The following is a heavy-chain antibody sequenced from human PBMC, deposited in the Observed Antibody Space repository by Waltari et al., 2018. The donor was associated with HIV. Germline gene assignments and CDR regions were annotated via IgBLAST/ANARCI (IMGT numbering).Heavy chain of an antibody. CDR1: GCTLSSSR. CDR2: IKQDGSEK. J-gene: IGHJ4*02. V-gene: IGHV3-7*01. CDR3: ARDRHYDILTGSYFDY. D-gene: IGHD3-9*01. Sequence: EVQLVESGGGLVQPGGSLSRSCAASGCTLSSSRMSWVRQAPGKGLEWVANIKQDGSEKYYVDSVKGRFTISRDNAKNSLYLQMNSLRAEDTAVYYCARDRHYDILTGSYFDYWGQGTLVTVSS.